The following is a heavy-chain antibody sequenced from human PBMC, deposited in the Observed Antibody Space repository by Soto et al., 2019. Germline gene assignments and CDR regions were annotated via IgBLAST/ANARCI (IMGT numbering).Heavy chain of an antibody. Sequence: SETLSLTCTVSGDSIISSDFYWGWVRQPPGKGLEWIGSIFYLGSSYYNPSLKSRVTISADTSRNQFSLSLSSLTAADTAVYYCARVDHRGYFSVLTDFWGQGILVTVSS. CDR2: IFYLGSS. CDR1: GDSIISSDFY. V-gene: IGHV4-39*07. CDR3: ARVDHRGYFSVLTDF. D-gene: IGHD3-10*02. J-gene: IGHJ4*02.